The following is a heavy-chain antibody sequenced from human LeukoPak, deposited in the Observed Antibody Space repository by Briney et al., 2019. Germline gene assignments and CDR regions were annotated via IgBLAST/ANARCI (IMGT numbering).Heavy chain of an antibody. CDR1: GFTFSSYG. Sequence: PGRSLRLSCAASGFTFSSYGMHWVRQAPGKGLEWVAVIWYDGSNKYYADSAKGRFTISRDNSKNTLYLQMNSLRAEDTAVYYCAKDTTVTTSWFDPWGQGTLVTVSS. J-gene: IGHJ5*02. V-gene: IGHV3-33*06. D-gene: IGHD4-17*01. CDR3: AKDTTVTTSWFDP. CDR2: IWYDGSNK.